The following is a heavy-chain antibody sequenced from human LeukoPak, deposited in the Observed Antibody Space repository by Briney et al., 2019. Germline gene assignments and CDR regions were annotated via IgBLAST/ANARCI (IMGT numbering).Heavy chain of an antibody. CDR3: ARFSVSQAWFDP. J-gene: IGHJ5*02. Sequence: SETLSLTCAVYGGSFSGYYWGWIRQPPGKGLEWIGNIYHGGTTYYNPSLKSRVTISVDTSKNQFSLKLTSVTAADTAVYYCARFSVSQAWFDPWGQRALVTVSS. D-gene: IGHD1-14*01. CDR2: IYHGGTT. CDR1: GGSFSGYY. V-gene: IGHV4-34*01.